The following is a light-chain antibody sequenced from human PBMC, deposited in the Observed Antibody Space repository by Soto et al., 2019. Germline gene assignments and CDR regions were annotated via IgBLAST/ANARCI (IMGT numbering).Light chain of an antibody. CDR2: DVS. CDR1: SSDAGYYNY. V-gene: IGLV2-14*03. CDR3: SSYTTKSTVV. Sequence: QSALTQPASVSGSPGQSITISCTGTSSDAGYYNYVSWYQHHPGKAPKLIIYDVSNRPSGVSNRFSGSKSGNTASLTISGLQAEDESDYYCSSYTTKSTVVFGGGTKLTVL. J-gene: IGLJ2*01.